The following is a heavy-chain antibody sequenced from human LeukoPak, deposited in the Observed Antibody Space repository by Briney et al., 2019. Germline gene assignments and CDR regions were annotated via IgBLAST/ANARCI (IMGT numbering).Heavy chain of an antibody. CDR3: VGAAADTTPRP. D-gene: IGHD6-13*01. CDR2: VSNDGSST. CDR1: GFTFSNAW. V-gene: IGHV3-74*01. J-gene: IGHJ4*02. Sequence: GGSLRLSCAASGFTFSNAWMHWVRQGPGKGLVWVSRVSNDGSSTAYADSVRGRFTISRDNAKNTLYLQMNSLRAEDTAVYYCVGAAADTTPRPWGQGTLVTVSS.